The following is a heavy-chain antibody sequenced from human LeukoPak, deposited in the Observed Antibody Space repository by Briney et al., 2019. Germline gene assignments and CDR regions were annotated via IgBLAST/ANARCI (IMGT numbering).Heavy chain of an antibody. Sequence: GGSLRLSCAASGFTFSSYGMHWVRQAPGKGLEWVSAISGSGGSTYYADSVKGRFTISRDNSKNTLYLQMNSLRAEDTAVYYCAKGRRGYSYGWVDYWGQGTLVTVSS. D-gene: IGHD5-18*01. CDR2: ISGSGGST. CDR3: AKGRRGYSYGWVDY. J-gene: IGHJ4*02. CDR1: GFTFSSYG. V-gene: IGHV3-23*01.